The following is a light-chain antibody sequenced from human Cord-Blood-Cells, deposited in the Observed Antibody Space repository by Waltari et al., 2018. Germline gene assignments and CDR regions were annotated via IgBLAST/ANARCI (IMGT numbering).Light chain of an antibody. CDR2: EVS. J-gene: IGLJ1*01. Sequence: QSALTQPPSASGSPGQAVTISCTVPSSHVGGYNYVSWYQQHPGKAPKLMIYEVSKRPSGVPDRFSGSKSGNTASLTVSGLQAEDEADYYCSSYAGSNKFVVGTGTKVTVL. CDR3: SSYAGSNKFV. CDR1: SSHVGGYNY. V-gene: IGLV2-8*01.